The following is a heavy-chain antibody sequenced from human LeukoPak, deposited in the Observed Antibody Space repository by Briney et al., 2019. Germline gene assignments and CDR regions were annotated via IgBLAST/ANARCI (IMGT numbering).Heavy chain of an antibody. D-gene: IGHD1-7*01. J-gene: IGHJ4*02. CDR3: AKASSSNWNYVYFDS. Sequence: GGSLRLSXAASGFTFSSYAMSWVRRAPGKGVEWVSAISVSDGSTYYADSVKGRFTISRDNSKNTLYLQINSLRAEDTAVYYCAKASSSNWNYVYFDSWGQGTLVTVSS. CDR1: GFTFSSYA. V-gene: IGHV3-23*01. CDR2: ISVSDGST.